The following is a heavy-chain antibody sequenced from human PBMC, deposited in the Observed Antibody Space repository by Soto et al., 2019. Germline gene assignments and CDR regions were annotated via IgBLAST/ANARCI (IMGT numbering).Heavy chain of an antibody. Sequence: QVQLQESGPGLVKPSETLSLTCTVSGGSSSSYYWSWIRQPPGKGLEWIGYIYSSESTTYNPSLKSRVTISVDTSKNQCSLKLSSVTAADTAVYDCARLWGWSVDYGGQGTLVTVSS. CDR2: IYSSEST. V-gene: IGHV4-59*08. CDR3: ARLWGWSVDY. J-gene: IGHJ4*02. D-gene: IGHD3-16*01. CDR1: GGSSSSYY.